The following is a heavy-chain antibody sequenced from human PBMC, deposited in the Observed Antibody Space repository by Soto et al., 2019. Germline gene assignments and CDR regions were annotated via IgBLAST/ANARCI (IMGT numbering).Heavy chain of an antibody. CDR1: GYTFTGYY. V-gene: IGHV1-46*01. CDR3: ARDEYRYGHTSSTQPDY. D-gene: IGHD5-18*01. J-gene: IGHJ4*02. CDR2: INPSDGST. Sequence: ASVKVSCKASGYTFTGYYMHWVRQAPGQGLEWMGIINPSDGSTWYAQKFQGRVTMTRDTSASTVYMELSSLRSDDTAVYYCARDEYRYGHTSSTQPDYWGQGTLVTVSS.